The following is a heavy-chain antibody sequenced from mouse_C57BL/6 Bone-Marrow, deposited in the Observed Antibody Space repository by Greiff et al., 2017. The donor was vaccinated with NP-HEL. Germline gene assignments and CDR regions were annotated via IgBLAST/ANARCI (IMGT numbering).Heavy chain of an antibody. CDR3: ARRYYYGSSHWYFDV. V-gene: IGHV1-7*01. CDR2: INPSSGYT. Sequence: VQLVESGAELSKPGASVKLSCKASGYPFTSYWMHWVKQRPGQGLEWIGYINPSSGYTKYNQKFKDKATLTADKSSSTAYMQLSSLTYEDSAVYYCARRYYYGSSHWYFDVWGTGTTVTVSS. CDR1: GYPFTSYW. D-gene: IGHD1-1*01. J-gene: IGHJ1*03.